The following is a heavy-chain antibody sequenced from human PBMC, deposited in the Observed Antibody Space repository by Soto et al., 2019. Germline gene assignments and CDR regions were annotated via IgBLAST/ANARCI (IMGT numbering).Heavy chain of an antibody. CDR2: ISWNSGSI. CDR3: AKDISPAFGDIVVVPAAMLAYFDY. CDR1: GFTFDDYA. V-gene: IGHV3-9*01. Sequence: EVQLVESGGGLVQPGRSLRLSCAASGFTFDDYAMHWVRQAPGKGLEWVSGISWNSGSIGYADSVKGRFTISRDNAKNSLYLQMNSLRAEDTALYYCAKDISPAFGDIVVVPAAMLAYFDYWGQGTLVTVSS. D-gene: IGHD2-2*01. J-gene: IGHJ4*02.